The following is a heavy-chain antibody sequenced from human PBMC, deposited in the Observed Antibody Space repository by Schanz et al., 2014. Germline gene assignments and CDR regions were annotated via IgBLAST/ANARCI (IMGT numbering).Heavy chain of an antibody. D-gene: IGHD3-10*01. J-gene: IGHJ3*01. CDR1: GYTVSALA. Sequence: QVQLLQSASEVKKPGASVKVSCEISGYTVSALAMHWVRQAPGKGLEWLGGFDVEDGETIYAQKFQGRVTMTEDTSTETAYMELSGLRSGDTAVYYCATNSPFRMVRGSNAFDAWGQGTMXTVSS. CDR3: ATNSPFRMVRGSNAFDA. CDR2: FDVEDGET. V-gene: IGHV1-24*01.